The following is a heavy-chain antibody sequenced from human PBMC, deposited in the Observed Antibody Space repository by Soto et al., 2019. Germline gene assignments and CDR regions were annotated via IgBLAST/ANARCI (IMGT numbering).Heavy chain of an antibody. V-gene: IGHV3-23*01. J-gene: IGHJ3*02. CDR3: AKDPVTGTTGSVGAFDI. Sequence: PGWSLRLSCASSVFTFSSYAMSWVRQAPGKGLEWVSAISGSGGSTYYADSVKGRFTISRDNSKNTLYLQMNSLRAEDTAVYYCAKDPVTGTTGSVGAFDIWGQGTMVTVSS. CDR1: VFTFSSYA. D-gene: IGHD1-7*01. CDR2: ISGSGGST.